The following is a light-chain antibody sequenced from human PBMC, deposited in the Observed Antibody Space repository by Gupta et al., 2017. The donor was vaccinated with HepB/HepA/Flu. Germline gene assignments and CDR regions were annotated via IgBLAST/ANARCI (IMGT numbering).Light chain of an antibody. CDR3: QQTDRACS. J-gene: IGKJ2*04. CDR2: TSS. V-gene: IGKV1-39*01. Sequence: DIQMTQSPSSLSASVGDSVTITCRASQSVATYLNWYQQKPGQAPKLLIQTSSILQSGVPSRFSGNGYKTEFTLTINSLHPEDSATYYCQQTDRACSFGQGTKLEIK. CDR1: QSVATY.